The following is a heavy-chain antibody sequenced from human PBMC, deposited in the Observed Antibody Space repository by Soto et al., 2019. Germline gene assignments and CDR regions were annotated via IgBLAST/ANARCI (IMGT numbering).Heavy chain of an antibody. Sequence: EVQLVESGGGLVKPGGSLRLSCAASGFTFSSYSMNWVRQAPGMGLEWVSSISSSSSYIYYADSVKGRFTISRDNAKNSLYLQMNSLRAEDTAVYYCAREVRGYSYGPGDSWGQGTLVTVSS. D-gene: IGHD5-18*01. CDR1: GFTFSSYS. V-gene: IGHV3-21*01. J-gene: IGHJ4*02. CDR2: ISSSSSYI. CDR3: AREVRGYSYGPGDS.